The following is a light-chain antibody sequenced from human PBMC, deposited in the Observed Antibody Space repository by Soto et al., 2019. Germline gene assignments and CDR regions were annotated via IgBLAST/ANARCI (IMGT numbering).Light chain of an antibody. CDR1: QSINSN. Sequence: VMTQSPATLSVSPGERATLSFTASQSINSNLAWYQQRPGQAPRLLISDASNRATGIPARFSGSGSGTDFTLTISSLEPEDFAVYYCQQYGSSGTFGQGTKVDI. V-gene: IGKV3D-15*01. CDR3: QQYGSSGT. J-gene: IGKJ1*01. CDR2: DAS.